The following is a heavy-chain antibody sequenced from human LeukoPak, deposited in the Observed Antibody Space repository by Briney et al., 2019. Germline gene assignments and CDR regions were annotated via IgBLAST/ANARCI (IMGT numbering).Heavy chain of an antibody. J-gene: IGHJ3*02. CDR3: ARVDLQNAFDI. CDR1: GGSFSGCY. V-gene: IGHV4-34*01. D-gene: IGHD3/OR15-3a*01. Sequence: SETLSLTCAVYGGSFSGCYWSWIRQPPGKGLEWIGEINHSGSTNYNPSLKSRVTISVDTSKNQFSLKLSSVTAADTAVYYCARVDLQNAFDIWGQGTVVTVSS. CDR2: INHSGST.